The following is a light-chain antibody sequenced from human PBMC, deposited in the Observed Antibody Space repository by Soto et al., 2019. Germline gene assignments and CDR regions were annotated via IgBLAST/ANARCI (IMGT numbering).Light chain of an antibody. CDR1: SSDVGGYNY. J-gene: IGLJ2*01. V-gene: IGLV2-14*01. Sequence: QSALTQPASVSGSPGQSITISCTGTSSDVGGYNYVSWYQQHPGKAPKLMIYGVSIRPSGVSNRFSGSKSGNTASLTISGLQAEDEADYYCSSYTSSSSVFGGGTKVTVL. CDR2: GVS. CDR3: SSYTSSSSV.